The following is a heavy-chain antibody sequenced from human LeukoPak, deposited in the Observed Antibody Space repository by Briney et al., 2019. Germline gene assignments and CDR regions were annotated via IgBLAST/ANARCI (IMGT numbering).Heavy chain of an antibody. V-gene: IGHV4-59*08. CDR1: GGSISSYY. J-gene: IGHJ4*02. CDR3: ARAYDSSGYYYCFDY. CDR2: IYYSGST. Sequence: SETLSLTCTVSGGSISSYYWSWIRQPPGKGLEWIGYIYYSGSTNYNPSLKSRVTISVDTSKNQFSLKLSSVTAADTAVYYCARAYDSSGYYYCFDYWGQGTLVTVSS. D-gene: IGHD3-22*01.